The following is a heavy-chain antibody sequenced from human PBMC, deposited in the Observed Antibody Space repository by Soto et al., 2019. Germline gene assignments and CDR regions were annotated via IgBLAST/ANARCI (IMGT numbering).Heavy chain of an antibody. CDR3: AREGNLGRWLQPLDF. CDR2: IHYNGNT. J-gene: IGHJ4*02. V-gene: IGHV4-59*01. CDR1: GDSISAYS. Sequence: QVQLQVSAPGLVKPSETLSLTCTVSGDSISAYSWSRVRQPPGKGLEWIGNIHYNGNTKYNPSLKSRVTMSVDTSKNQFSLKLISVTAADTAKYFCAREGNLGRWLQPLDFWGQGTLVTVSS. D-gene: IGHD5-12*01.